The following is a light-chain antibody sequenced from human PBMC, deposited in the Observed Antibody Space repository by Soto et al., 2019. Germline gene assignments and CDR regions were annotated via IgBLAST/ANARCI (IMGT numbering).Light chain of an antibody. V-gene: IGKV1-12*01. J-gene: IGKJ4*01. CDR1: QVISSW. CDR2: KAS. CDR3: HHASSFPLT. Sequence: DGEMTHSPSSVCASVGGTVAITCLAIQVISSWLAWYQHKPGRAPKLLIYKASNLQPGVPSRFSGSGSEADYTFTLTIRNLQPEDFATYYCHHASSFPLTSGGGTKVDI.